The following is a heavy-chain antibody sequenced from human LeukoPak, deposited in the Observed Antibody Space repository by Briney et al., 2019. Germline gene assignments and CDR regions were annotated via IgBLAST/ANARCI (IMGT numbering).Heavy chain of an antibody. CDR1: GYTFTGYF. V-gene: IGHV1-8*02. CDR2: MNPNSGNT. CDR3: ARVKMWHDAFDI. J-gene: IGHJ3*02. D-gene: IGHD2-21*01. Sequence: ASVKVSCKASGYTFTGYFIHWVRQATGQGLEWMGWMNPNSGNTGYAQKFQGRVTMTRNTSISTAYMELSRLTSDDTAVYYCARVKMWHDAFDIWGQGTMVTVSS.